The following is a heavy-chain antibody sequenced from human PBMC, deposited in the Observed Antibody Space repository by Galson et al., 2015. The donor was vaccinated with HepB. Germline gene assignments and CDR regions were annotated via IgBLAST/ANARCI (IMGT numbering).Heavy chain of an antibody. CDR2: IKSKTDGGTT. CDR3: TTDFHYDISTDAFDI. Sequence: LRLSCAASGFTFSNAWMNWVRQAPGKGLEWVGRIKSKTDGGTTDYAAPVKGRFTISRDDSKNTLYLQMNSLKTEDTAVYYCTTDFHYDISTDAFDIWGQGTMVTVSS. J-gene: IGHJ3*02. D-gene: IGHD3-9*01. V-gene: IGHV3-15*07. CDR1: GFTFSNAW.